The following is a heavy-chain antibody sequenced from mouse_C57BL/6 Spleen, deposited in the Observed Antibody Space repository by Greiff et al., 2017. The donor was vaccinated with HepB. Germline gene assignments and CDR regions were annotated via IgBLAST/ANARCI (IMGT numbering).Heavy chain of an antibody. CDR2: ISDGGSYT. Sequence: DVKLQESGGGLVKPGGSLKLSCAASGFTFSSYAMSWVRQTPEKRLEWVATISDGGSYTYYPDNVKGRFTISRDNAKNNLYLQMSHLKSEDTAMYYCARGRGYDGYSNWFAYWGQGTLVTVSA. CDR3: ARGRGYDGYSNWFAY. J-gene: IGHJ3*01. V-gene: IGHV5-4*03. CDR1: GFTFSSYA. D-gene: IGHD2-3*01.